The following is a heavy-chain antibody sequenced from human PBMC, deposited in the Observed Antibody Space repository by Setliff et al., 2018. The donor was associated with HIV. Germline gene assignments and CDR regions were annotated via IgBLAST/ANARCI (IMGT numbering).Heavy chain of an antibody. J-gene: IGHJ4*02. CDR3: TRGED. D-gene: IGHD1-26*01. V-gene: IGHV3-7*01. CDR2: ISPDGSAT. CDR1: GFTFSSAW. Sequence: PGGSLRLSCAASGFTFSSAWMGWVRQAPAKGLEWVANISPDGSATYYVDSVKGRFMFSRDTTKTSFYLQMNSLRAEDTGVYYCTRGEDWGQGTLVTVSS.